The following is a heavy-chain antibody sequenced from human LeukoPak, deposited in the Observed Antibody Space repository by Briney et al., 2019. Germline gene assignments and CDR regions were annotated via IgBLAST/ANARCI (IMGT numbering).Heavy chain of an antibody. Sequence: PSETLSLTCNVSGGSISSYYWSWIRQPPGKGLEWNGYIYYSGSTNYNPSLKSRVTIPVDTSKNQFSLKLSSVTAADTAVYYCAGRGYGDDGGSFDYWGQGTLVTVSS. CDR2: IYYSGST. J-gene: IGHJ4*02. D-gene: IGHD4-17*01. V-gene: IGHV4-59*01. CDR1: GGSISSYY. CDR3: AGRGYGDDGGSFDY.